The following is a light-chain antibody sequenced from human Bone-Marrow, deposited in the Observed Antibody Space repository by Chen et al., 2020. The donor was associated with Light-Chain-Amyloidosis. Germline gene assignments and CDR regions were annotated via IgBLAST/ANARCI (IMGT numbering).Light chain of an antibody. Sequence: SYVLTHPPSVSVAPGQTAEITCGGDNIGDINVHWYQQRAGQAPVLVVYDDSDRPSGIPERFSGSNSGNTATLTISRVEAGDEADYYCQVWDSSVDHRVFGGGTKLTVL. CDR2: DDS. CDR3: QVWDSSVDHRV. V-gene: IGLV3-21*02. J-gene: IGLJ3*02. CDR1: NIGDIN.